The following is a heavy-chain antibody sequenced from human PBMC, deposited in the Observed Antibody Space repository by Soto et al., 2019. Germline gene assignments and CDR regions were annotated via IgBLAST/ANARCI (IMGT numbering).Heavy chain of an antibody. Sequence: QVHLVQSGTEVKKPGSSVKVSCQASGGTFSSSGFSWVRQAPGQGLEWMGMIVPSLDTTNYAQKFQARVTITADEVTSTAYMELRSLRSEDTAVYYCARCPQPRYTADPYAVDVWGQGTRVIVSS. CDR2: IVPSLDTT. CDR3: ARCPQPRYTADPYAVDV. V-gene: IGHV1-69*11. CDR1: GGTFSSSG. J-gene: IGHJ6*02. D-gene: IGHD3-16*02.